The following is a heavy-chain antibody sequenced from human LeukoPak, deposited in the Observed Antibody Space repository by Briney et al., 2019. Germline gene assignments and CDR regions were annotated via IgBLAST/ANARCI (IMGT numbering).Heavy chain of an antibody. Sequence: GRSLRLSCAASGFTFRNYWMHWVRQAPGKGLVWVSRINSDGSSRNYADSVTGRFTIYRDNAKNTLYLQMNSLRAEDTAVCYCASASSHRIAAGGDYWGQGTLVTVSS. J-gene: IGHJ4*02. D-gene: IGHD6-13*01. CDR1: GFTFRNYW. CDR3: ASASSHRIAAGGDY. V-gene: IGHV3-74*01. CDR2: INSDGSSR.